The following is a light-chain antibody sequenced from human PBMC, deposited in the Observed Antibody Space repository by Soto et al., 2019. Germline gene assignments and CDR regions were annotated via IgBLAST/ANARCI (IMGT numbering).Light chain of an antibody. CDR1: ESVGSSF. CDR2: GAS. Sequence: NMLKQSPGTLSLSPGERATLSCRASESVGSSFLAWFQHKPGQAPRLLIYGASSRATGIPDRFSGSGSGTDFTLSISRLEPEDFAVYYCHQYGSSQTLGQGTKVDIK. V-gene: IGKV3-20*01. CDR3: HQYGSSQT. J-gene: IGKJ1*01.